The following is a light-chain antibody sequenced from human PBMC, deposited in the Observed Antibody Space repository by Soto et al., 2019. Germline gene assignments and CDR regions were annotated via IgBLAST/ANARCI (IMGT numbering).Light chain of an antibody. J-gene: IGKJ1*01. CDR2: AAS. V-gene: IGKV1-12*01. CDR3: QQAHTFPWT. Sequence: DIQLTQSPSSVSASVGDRVTITCRASQDISTRLAWYQQKPGTAPKLLIYAASTSGSGVPSRFSGSGSGTDFSLTFSSLQSEDFATYFCQQAHTFPWTFGQWTKVDIK. CDR1: QDISTR.